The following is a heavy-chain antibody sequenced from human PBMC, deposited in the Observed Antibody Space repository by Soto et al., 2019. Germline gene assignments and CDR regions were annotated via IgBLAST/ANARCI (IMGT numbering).Heavy chain of an antibody. CDR2: INTSGGST. CDR1: GFTFSTYA. Sequence: EVQLLESGGDLVQPGGSLRLSCAASGFTFSTYAMSWVRQAPGKGLEWVSTINTSGGSTYYADSVKGRFTISRDNSKNTLYLQMNSLSPEDTAVYYCAKFYGGKSAHTYTIDPWGQGTLVTVSS. V-gene: IGHV3-23*01. J-gene: IGHJ5*02. D-gene: IGHD2-15*01. CDR3: AKFYGGKSAHTYTIDP.